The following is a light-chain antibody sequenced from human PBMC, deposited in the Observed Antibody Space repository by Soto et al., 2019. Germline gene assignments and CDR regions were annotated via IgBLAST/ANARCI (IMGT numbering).Light chain of an antibody. V-gene: IGKV4-1*01. CDR3: QQYYSTPYT. CDR1: QSVFHTATNKNY. J-gene: IGKJ3*01. CDR2: GAS. Sequence: DIVMTQSPDSLAVSLGERATIDCKSSQSVFHTATNKNYLAWYQQKPGQPPKLLIYGASYREYGVPGRFSGSGSETAVTLNISSLEPEDVAVYYCQQYYSTPYTCCPGTKLDIK.